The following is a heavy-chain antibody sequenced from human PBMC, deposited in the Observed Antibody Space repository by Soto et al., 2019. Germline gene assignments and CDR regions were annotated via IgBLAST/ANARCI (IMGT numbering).Heavy chain of an antibody. J-gene: IGHJ4*02. CDR1: GFSLSTSGVG. V-gene: IGHV2-5*02. Sequence: QITLKESGPTLVKPTQTLTLTCTFSGFSLSTSGVGVGWIRQPPGKALEWLALIYWDDDKRYSPSLKSRLTITKDTSKIQVVLTMTNMNAVDTATYYCAHRPSYCSGGSCYSGFDYWGQGTLVTVSS. CDR2: IYWDDDK. D-gene: IGHD2-15*01. CDR3: AHRPSYCSGGSCYSGFDY.